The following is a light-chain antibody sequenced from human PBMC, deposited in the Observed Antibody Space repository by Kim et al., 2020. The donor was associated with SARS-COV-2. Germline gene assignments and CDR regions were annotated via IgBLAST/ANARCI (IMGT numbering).Light chain of an antibody. Sequence: QSALTQPASVSGSPGQSIAISCTGTSSDVGGYKYVSWYQQHPGKAPNLIIYDVSNRPSGVSNRFSGSKSGNTASLTISGLQAEDEADYYCNSYAGSNSWVFGGGTQLTVL. CDR2: DVS. V-gene: IGLV2-14*03. CDR1: SSDVGGYKY. J-gene: IGLJ3*02. CDR3: NSYAGSNSWV.